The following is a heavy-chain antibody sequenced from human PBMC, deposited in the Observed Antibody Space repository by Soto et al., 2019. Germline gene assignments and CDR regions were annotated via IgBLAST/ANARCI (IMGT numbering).Heavy chain of an antibody. Sequence: EVQLVESGGGLVQPGGSLRLSCAASGLTLSTYSMNWVRQTPGKGLEWVAYGSGGSKTKYYADSVKGRFTISRDNAKNTLYLQMNSLRDEDTAVYYCARDRTTVGQNVRGMDVWGQGTTVTVSS. CDR2: GSGGSKTK. CDR1: GLTLSTYS. J-gene: IGHJ6*02. D-gene: IGHD4-17*01. V-gene: IGHV3-48*02. CDR3: ARDRTTVGQNVRGMDV.